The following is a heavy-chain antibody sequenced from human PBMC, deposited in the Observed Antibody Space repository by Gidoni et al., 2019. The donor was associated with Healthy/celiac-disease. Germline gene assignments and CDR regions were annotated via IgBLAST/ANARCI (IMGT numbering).Heavy chain of an antibody. CDR1: GSTFSSYA. J-gene: IGHJ4*02. CDR3: AKNLWFGELVYYFDY. V-gene: IGHV3-23*01. Sequence: EVQLLESGGGLVQPGGSLRLSCAASGSTFSSYAMSWVRQAPGKGLEWVSAISGSGGSTYYADSVKGRFTISRDNSKNTLYLQMNSLRDEDTAVYYCAKNLWFGELVYYFDYWGQGTLVTVSS. D-gene: IGHD3-10*01. CDR2: ISGSGGST.